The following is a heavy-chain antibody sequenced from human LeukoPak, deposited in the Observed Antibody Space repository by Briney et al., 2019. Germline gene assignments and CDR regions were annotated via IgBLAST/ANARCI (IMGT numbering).Heavy chain of an antibody. CDR3: AREPYSGSFYFDY. V-gene: IGHV1-46*01. D-gene: IGHD1-26*01. CDR2: IIPSGGST. J-gene: IGHJ4*02. CDR1: GYTFTSYY. Sequence: ASVKVSCKASGYTFTSYYMHWVRQAPGQGLEWMGIIIPSGGSTTYAQKFKGRVTMTRDTSTSTVYMELSSLRSEDTAVYYCAREPYSGSFYFDYWGQGTLVTVPS.